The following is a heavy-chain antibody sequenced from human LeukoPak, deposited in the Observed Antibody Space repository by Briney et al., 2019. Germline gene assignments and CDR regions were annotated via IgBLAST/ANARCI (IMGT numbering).Heavy chain of an antibody. CDR2: IYPGDSDT. CDR1: GYSFSNDW. V-gene: IGHV5-51*01. J-gene: IGHJ4*02. CDR3: ARRGCNGGSCYAY. Sequence: GESLKISCKGSGYSFSNDWIGWVRQMPGKGLEWMGIIYPGDSDTRYSPSFQGQVTISADKSISTAYLQWSSLGASDTAMYYCARRGCNGGSCYAYWGRGTLVTVSS. D-gene: IGHD2-15*01.